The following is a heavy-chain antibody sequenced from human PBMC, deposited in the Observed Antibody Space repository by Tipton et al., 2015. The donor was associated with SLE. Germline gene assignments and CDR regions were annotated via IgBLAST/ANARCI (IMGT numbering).Heavy chain of an antibody. CDR3: ASLRFYGDYDLGR. J-gene: IGHJ4*02. CDR1: GGSLSTNDF. V-gene: IGHV4-4*02. D-gene: IGHD4-17*01. CDR2: ISHTGST. Sequence: TLSLTCGISGGSLSTNDFWSWVRQLPGKGLEWIAEISHTGSTNVNSSLKSRVSISVETSKNQISLNLMSVTSADTAVYYCASLRFYGDYDLGRWGQGALVTVSS.